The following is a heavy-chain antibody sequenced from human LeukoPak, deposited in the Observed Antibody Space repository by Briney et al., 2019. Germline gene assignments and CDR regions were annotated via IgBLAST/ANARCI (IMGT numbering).Heavy chain of an antibody. CDR3: ARETMVRGLRNWFDP. Sequence: PSQTLSLTCTVSGDSISTGTYYWSWVRQPAGKGLEWIGRIHTSGSANYSPSLKSRVTISVDTSKNQFSLKLTSVTAADTAVYFCARETMVRGLRNWFDPWGQGTLVTVSS. CDR1: GDSISTGTYY. J-gene: IGHJ5*02. V-gene: IGHV4-61*02. CDR2: IHTSGSA. D-gene: IGHD3-10*01.